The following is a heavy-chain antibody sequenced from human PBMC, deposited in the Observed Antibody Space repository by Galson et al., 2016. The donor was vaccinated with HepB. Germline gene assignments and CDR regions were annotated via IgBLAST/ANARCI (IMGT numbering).Heavy chain of an antibody. J-gene: IGHJ6*04. D-gene: IGHD3-3*01. CDR3: ARSGIYDFWSGYYKKNYYYQYGLDV. CDR1: RFTFSRFW. CDR2: IKQDGSEK. Sequence: SLRLSCAASRFTFSRFWMSWVRQAPGKGLEWVANIKQDGSEKYYVDSVKGRFTISRDNAKNSLFLQMNSLRAEDTAVYYCARSGIYDFWSGYYKKNYYYQYGLDVWGKGTTVTVSS. V-gene: IGHV3-7*01.